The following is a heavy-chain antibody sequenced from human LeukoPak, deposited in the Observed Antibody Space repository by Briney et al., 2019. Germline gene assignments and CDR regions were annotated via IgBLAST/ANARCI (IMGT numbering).Heavy chain of an antibody. D-gene: IGHD6-13*01. CDR3: AKDQGYSSSGDAFDI. CDR2: IRCDGSNK. CDR1: GFTFSSYG. J-gene: IGHJ3*02. Sequence: GGSLRLSCAASGFTFSSYGMHWVRQAPGKGLEWVAFIRCDGSNKYYADSVKGRFTISRDNPKNTLYLQMNSLRAEDTAVYYCAKDQGYSSSGDAFDIWSQGTMVTVSS. V-gene: IGHV3-30*02.